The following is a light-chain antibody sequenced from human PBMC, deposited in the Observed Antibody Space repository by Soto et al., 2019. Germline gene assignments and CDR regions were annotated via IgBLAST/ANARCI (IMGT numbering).Light chain of an antibody. Sequence: SALTQPASVSGSPGQSITISCTGTGSDVGGYNYVSWYQQHPGKAPKVMIYDVSNRPSGVSNRFSGSKSGNTASLTISGLQAEAEADYYCSSYTSASTPLVFGGGTKLTVL. CDR2: DVS. J-gene: IGLJ2*01. CDR3: SSYTSASTPLV. V-gene: IGLV2-14*01. CDR1: GSDVGGYNY.